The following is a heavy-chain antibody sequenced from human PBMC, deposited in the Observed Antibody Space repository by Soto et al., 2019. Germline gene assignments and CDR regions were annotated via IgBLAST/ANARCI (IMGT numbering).Heavy chain of an antibody. V-gene: IGHV3-49*03. Sequence: GGSLRLSCTASGFTFGDYAMSWFRQAPGKGLEWVGFIRSKAYGGTTEYAASVKGRFTISRDDSKSIAYLQMNSLKTEDTAVYYCTRDAYDYGDYYYYGMDVWGQGTTVTV. D-gene: IGHD4-17*01. J-gene: IGHJ6*02. CDR2: IRSKAYGGTT. CDR3: TRDAYDYGDYYYYGMDV. CDR1: GFTFGDYA.